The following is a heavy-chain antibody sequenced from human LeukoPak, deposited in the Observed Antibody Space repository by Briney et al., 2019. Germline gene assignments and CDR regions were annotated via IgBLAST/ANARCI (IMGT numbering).Heavy chain of an antibody. Sequence: GASVKVSCKASGYTFTAYYMHWVRRAPGQGLEWMGWINPDSGGTNSAQRFQGRVTMTRDTSISTAYMELSSLRSDDTAVYYCATRGRLGELSFEFDYWGQGTLVTVPS. CDR3: ATRGRLGELSFEFDY. D-gene: IGHD3-16*02. J-gene: IGHJ4*02. V-gene: IGHV1-2*02. CDR1: GYTFTAYY. CDR2: INPDSGGT.